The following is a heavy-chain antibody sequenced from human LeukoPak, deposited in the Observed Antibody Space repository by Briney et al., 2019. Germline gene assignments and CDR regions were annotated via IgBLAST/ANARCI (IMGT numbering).Heavy chain of an antibody. J-gene: IGHJ6*02. D-gene: IGHD3-3*01. CDR1: GFTFSSYA. V-gene: IGHV3-23*01. Sequence: GGSLRLPCAASGFTFSSYAMSWVRQAPGKGLEWVSAISGSGGSTYYADSVKGRFTISRDNSKNTLYLQMNSLRAEDTAVYYCAKTSYYDFWSGRPHYYYYGMDVWGQGTTVTVSS. CDR2: ISGSGGST. CDR3: AKTSYYDFWSGRPHYYYYGMDV.